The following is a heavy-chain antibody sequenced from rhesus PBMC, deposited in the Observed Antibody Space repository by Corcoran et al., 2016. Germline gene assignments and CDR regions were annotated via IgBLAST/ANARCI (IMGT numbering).Heavy chain of an antibody. CDR3: ARVRYSGYRYDAFDF. Sequence: QVQLQESGPGVVKPSETLSLTCAVSGGSISDSYRWSWIRQPPGKGLEWIGYIYGSSTSTNYHPSLKSRVTISKDTSKNQFSLKLSSVTAADTAVYYCARVRYSGYRYDAFDFWGQGLRVTVSS. D-gene: IGHD5-24*01. CDR1: GGSISDSYR. J-gene: IGHJ3*01. CDR2: IYGSSTST. V-gene: IGHV4S10*01.